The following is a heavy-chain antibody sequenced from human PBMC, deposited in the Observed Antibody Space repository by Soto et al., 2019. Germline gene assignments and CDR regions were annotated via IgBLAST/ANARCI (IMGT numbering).Heavy chain of an antibody. CDR3: ASPLGRSGKNRYYYYGMDV. D-gene: IGHD6-25*01. CDR1: GYTFTSYA. CDR2: INAGNGNT. Sequence: QVPLVQSGAEVKKPGASVKVSCKASGYTFTSYAMHWVRQAPGQRLEWMGWINAGNGNTKYSQKFQGRVTITRDTSASTAYMELSSLRSEDTAVYYCASPLGRSGKNRYYYYGMDVWGQGTTVTVSS. V-gene: IGHV1-3*01. J-gene: IGHJ6*02.